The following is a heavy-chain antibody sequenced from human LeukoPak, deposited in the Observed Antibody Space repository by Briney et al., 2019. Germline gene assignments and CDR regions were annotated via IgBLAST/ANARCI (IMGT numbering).Heavy chain of an antibody. J-gene: IGHJ4*02. V-gene: IGHV4-38-2*02. D-gene: IGHD6-19*01. Sequence: SETLSLTCTVSGYSISSGYYWGWIRQPPGKGLEWIGSIYHSGSTYYNPSLRSRVTISVDTSKNQFSLKLSSVTAADTAVYYCARDHGLAVADLYYFDYWGQGTLVTVSS. CDR2: IYHSGST. CDR1: GYSISSGYY. CDR3: ARDHGLAVADLYYFDY.